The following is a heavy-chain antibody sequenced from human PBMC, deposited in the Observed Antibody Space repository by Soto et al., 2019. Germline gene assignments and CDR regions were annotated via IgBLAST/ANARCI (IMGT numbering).Heavy chain of an antibody. Sequence: QSLTCTVSGGSVSSGSYYWSWIRQPPGKGLGWIGYIYYSGSTNYNPSLKSRVTISVDTSKNQFSLKLSSVTAADTAVYYCARVNSGYDNKPYYYYYGMDVWGQGTTVTVSS. D-gene: IGHD5-12*01. CDR2: IYYSGST. V-gene: IGHV4-61*01. CDR3: ARVNSGYDNKPYYYYYGMDV. J-gene: IGHJ6*02. CDR1: GGSVSSGSYY.